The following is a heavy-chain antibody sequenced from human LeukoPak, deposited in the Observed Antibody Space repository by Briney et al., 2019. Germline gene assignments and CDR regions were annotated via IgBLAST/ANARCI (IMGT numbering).Heavy chain of an antibody. J-gene: IGHJ1*01. CDR3: AKDRSGSTAEYFQH. Sequence: GGSLRLSCAASGFTFSSYGMHRVRQAPGKGLGWVAVIWYDGSNKYYADSVKGRFTISRDNSKNTLYLQMNSLRAEDTAVYYCAKDRSGSTAEYFQHWGQGTLVTVSS. D-gene: IGHD3-10*01. CDR1: GFTFSSYG. CDR2: IWYDGSNK. V-gene: IGHV3-33*06.